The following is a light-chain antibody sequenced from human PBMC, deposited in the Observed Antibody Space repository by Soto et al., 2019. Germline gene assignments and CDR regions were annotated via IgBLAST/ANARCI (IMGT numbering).Light chain of an antibody. CDR3: ETWDSNTGV. Sequence: QLVLTQSSSASASLGSSVRLTCTLSSGHSSYIIAWHQQQPGRAPRYLMKVEGSGTYNKGGGVPDRFAGSSSGADRYLTISNLQSEDEAAYYCETWDSNTGVFGGGTKLTVL. J-gene: IGLJ3*02. V-gene: IGLV4-60*03. CDR1: SGHSSYI. CDR2: VEGSGTY.